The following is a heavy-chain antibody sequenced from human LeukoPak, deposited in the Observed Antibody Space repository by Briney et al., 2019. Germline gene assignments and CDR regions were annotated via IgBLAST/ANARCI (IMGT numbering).Heavy chain of an antibody. V-gene: IGHV3-23*01. J-gene: IGHJ5*02. CDR1: GFTFGAYA. CDR3: AKDRHSSGWPNWIDP. D-gene: IGHD6-19*01. CDR2: ISGSGDST. Sequence: PGGSLRLSCAASGFTFGAYAMSWVRQAPGKGLEWVSTISGSGDSTYYADSVKGRFTISRDNSKNTLYLQTNSLRADDTAVYYCAKDRHSSGWPNWIDPWGQGTLVTVSS.